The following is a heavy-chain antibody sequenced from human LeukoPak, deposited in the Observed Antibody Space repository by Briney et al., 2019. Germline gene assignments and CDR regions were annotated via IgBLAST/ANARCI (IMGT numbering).Heavy chain of an antibody. CDR1: GGSISSYY. CDR2: IYYSGST. Sequence: SETLSLTCTVSGGSISSYYWSWIRQPPGKGLEWIGYIYYSGSTNYNSSLKSRVTISVDTSKNQFSLKLSSVTAADTAVYYCARVRWVGASNAFDIWGQGTMVTVSS. CDR3: ARVRWVGASNAFDI. V-gene: IGHV4-59*01. J-gene: IGHJ3*02. D-gene: IGHD1-26*01.